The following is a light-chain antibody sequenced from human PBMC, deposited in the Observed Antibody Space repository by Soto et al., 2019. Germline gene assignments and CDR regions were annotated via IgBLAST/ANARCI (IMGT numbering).Light chain of an antibody. V-gene: IGKV3-15*01. CDR2: DTS. CDR3: QQRINWPYP. J-gene: IGKJ2*01. Sequence: VMTQSPATLSVSPGERATLSCRASQSVRSNLAWYQQKPGQAPRPLIYDTSTRATGIPARFSGSGSGTEFTLTISSLQSEDFAVYYCQQRINWPYPLGQGIKVDI. CDR1: QSVRSN.